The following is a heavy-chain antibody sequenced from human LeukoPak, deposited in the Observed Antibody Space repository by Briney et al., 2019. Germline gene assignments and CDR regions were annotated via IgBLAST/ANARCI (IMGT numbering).Heavy chain of an antibody. CDR2: INPNSGGT. D-gene: IGHD1-14*01. J-gene: IGHJ6*03. Sequence: ASVKVSCEASGYTFTGYYMHWVRQAPGQGLEWMGWINPNSGGTQYAQKFQGRVTMTRDTSISTAYMVLSRLRSDDTAVYYCARAYKKSYYYYYMDVWGKGTTVTVSS. V-gene: IGHV1-2*02. CDR3: ARAYKKSYYYYYMDV. CDR1: GYTFTGYY.